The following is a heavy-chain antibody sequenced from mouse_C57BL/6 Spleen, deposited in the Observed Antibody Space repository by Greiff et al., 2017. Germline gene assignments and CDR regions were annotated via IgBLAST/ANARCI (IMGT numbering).Heavy chain of an antibody. Sequence: EVQLVESGAGLVKPGGSLKLSCAASGFTFSSYAMSWVRQTPEKRLEWVAYISSGGDYIYYADTVKGSFTISRDKARNTLYLQMSSLKSEDTAMYYCTKDLLGRFYYGGQGTTLTVSS. CDR3: TKDLLGRFYY. CDR1: GFTFSSYA. V-gene: IGHV5-9-1*02. D-gene: IGHD2-1*01. J-gene: IGHJ2*01. CDR2: ISSGGDYI.